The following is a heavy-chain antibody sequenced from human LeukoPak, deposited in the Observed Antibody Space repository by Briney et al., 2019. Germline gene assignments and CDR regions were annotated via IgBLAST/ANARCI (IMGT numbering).Heavy chain of an antibody. CDR1: GGSISSSSYY. CDR3: ARDRRDSQNNYYYYMDV. CDR2: IYYSGST. J-gene: IGHJ6*03. Sequence: PSETLSLTCTVSGGSISSSSYYWGWIRQPPGKGLEWIGSIYYSGSTYYNPSLKSRVTISVDTSKNQFSLKLSSVTAADTAVYYCARDRRDSQNNYYYYMDVWGKGTTVTISS. D-gene: IGHD3/OR15-3a*01. V-gene: IGHV4-39*07.